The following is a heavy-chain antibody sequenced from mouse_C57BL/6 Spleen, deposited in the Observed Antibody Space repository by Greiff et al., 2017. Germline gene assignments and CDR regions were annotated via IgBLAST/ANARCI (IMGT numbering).Heavy chain of an antibody. Sequence: VQLQQSGAELVRPGASVKLSCKASGYTFTDYYITWVKQRPGQGLEWIARIYPGSGNTYYTEKFKGQATLTAEKSSRTAYMQLSSLPSEDSAVDMCARAIGYPGGFDYGGQGTLVTVSA. D-gene: IGHD2-14*01. CDR1: GYTFTDYY. V-gene: IGHV1-76*01. CDR2: IYPGSGNT. CDR3: ARAIGYPGGFDY. J-gene: IGHJ3*01.